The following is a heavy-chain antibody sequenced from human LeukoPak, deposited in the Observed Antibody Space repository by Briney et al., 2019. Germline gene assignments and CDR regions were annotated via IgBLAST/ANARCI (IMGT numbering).Heavy chain of an antibody. V-gene: IGHV3-21*04. CDR1: GFTFSSYS. CDR3: AKTSADYFDY. J-gene: IGHJ4*02. Sequence: GGSLRLSCAASGFTFSSYSMNWVRQAPGKGLEWVSSISSSSSYIYYADSVKGRFTISRDNSKNTLYLQMNSLRAEDTAVYYCAKTSADYFDYWGQGTLVTVSS. CDR2: ISSSSSYI.